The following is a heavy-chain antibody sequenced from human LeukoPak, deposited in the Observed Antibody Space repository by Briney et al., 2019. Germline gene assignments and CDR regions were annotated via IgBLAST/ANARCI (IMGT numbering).Heavy chain of an antibody. CDR1: GGSISSYY. CDR2: IPYSGST. J-gene: IGHJ3*02. V-gene: IGHV4-59*01. CDR3: ARGGTAVIAPSAFDI. Sequence: SESLSLTCTVSGGSISSYYWSWIRQPPGKGLEWIGYIPYSGSTNLHPSLKSRVTISVDTSKNQFSLKLSSVTAADTAVYYCARGGTAVIAPSAFDIWGQGTMVTVSS. D-gene: IGHD4-23*01.